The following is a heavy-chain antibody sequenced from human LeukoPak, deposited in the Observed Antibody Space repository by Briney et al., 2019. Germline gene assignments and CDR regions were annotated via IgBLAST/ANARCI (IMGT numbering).Heavy chain of an antibody. CDR2: IYSGGST. CDR3: ARDLVDSSSLGRAFGI. D-gene: IGHD6-13*01. V-gene: IGHV3-53*01. CDR1: GFTVSSNY. Sequence: PGGSLRLSCAASGFTVSSNYMSWVRQAPGKGLEWVSVIYSGGSTYYADSVKGRFTISRDNSKNTLYLQMNGLRAEDTAVYYCARDLVDSSSLGRAFGIWGQGTMVTVS. J-gene: IGHJ3*02.